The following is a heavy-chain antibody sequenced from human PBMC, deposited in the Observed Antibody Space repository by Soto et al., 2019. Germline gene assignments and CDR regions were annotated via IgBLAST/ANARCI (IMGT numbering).Heavy chain of an antibody. CDR2: INHSGST. D-gene: IGHD2-15*01. Sequence: GKGLEWIGEINHSGSTNYNPSLKSRLTISVDPSKNQSSLKLSSVTAADTAVYYCARARVVVVFLQAKAGIRACSTVSAFRLNRSSDL. J-gene: IGHJ2*01. CDR3: ARARVVVVFLQAKAGIRACSTVSAFRLNRSSDL. V-gene: IGHV4-34*01.